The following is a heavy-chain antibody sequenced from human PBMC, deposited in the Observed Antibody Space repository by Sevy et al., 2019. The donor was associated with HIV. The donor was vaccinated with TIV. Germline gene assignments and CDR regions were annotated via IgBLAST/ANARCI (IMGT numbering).Heavy chain of an antibody. V-gene: IGHV3-49*03. D-gene: IGHD6-19*01. Sequence: GGSLRLACTASGFTFGDYAMSWFRQAPGKGLEWVGLIRSKAYGGTTEYAASVKGRFTISRDDSKSIAYLQMNSLKTEDTGVYYCTRGEGIAVGFDYWGQGTLVTVSS. J-gene: IGHJ4*02. CDR2: IRSKAYGGTT. CDR3: TRGEGIAVGFDY. CDR1: GFTFGDYA.